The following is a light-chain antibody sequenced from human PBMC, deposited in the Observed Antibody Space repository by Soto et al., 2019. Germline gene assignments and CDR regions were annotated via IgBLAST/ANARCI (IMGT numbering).Light chain of an antibody. CDR2: EVS. V-gene: IGLV2-14*01. J-gene: IGLJ1*01. Sequence: QSVLTQPASVSGSPGQSITTSCTGTSSDVGNYKYVSWYQQHPGKAPKLMIYEVSNRPSGVSNRFSGSKSGNTASLTISGLQAEDETDYSCFSYTSSGTYVFGTGTKVTVL. CDR3: FSYTSSGTYV. CDR1: SSDVGNYKY.